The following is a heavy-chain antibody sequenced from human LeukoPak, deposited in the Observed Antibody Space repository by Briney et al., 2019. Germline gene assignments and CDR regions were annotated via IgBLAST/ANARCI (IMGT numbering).Heavy chain of an antibody. CDR3: ARHYSGTYFDAFDI. CDR1: GGSISNYY. CDR2: IYTSGST. V-gene: IGHV4-4*07. Sequence: PSETLSLTCTVSGGSISNYYWSWIRQPAGKGLEWIGRIYTSGSTNYNPSLKSRVTMSVDTSKNQFSLKLSSVTAADTAVYYCARHYSGTYFDAFDIWGQGTMVTVSS. D-gene: IGHD1-26*01. J-gene: IGHJ3*02.